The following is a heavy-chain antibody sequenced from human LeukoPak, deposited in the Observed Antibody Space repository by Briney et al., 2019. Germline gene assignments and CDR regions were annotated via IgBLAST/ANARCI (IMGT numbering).Heavy chain of an antibody. D-gene: IGHD1-26*01. CDR1: GGSISSSSYY. J-gene: IGHJ4*02. CDR2: IYYSGST. V-gene: IGHV4-39*07. CDR3: ARGPRVRGSYPMRYYFDY. Sequence: SETLSLTCTVSGGSISSSSYYWGWIRQPPGKGLEWIGSIYYSGSTYYNPSLKSRVTISVDTSKNQFSLKLSSVTAADTAVYYCARGPRVRGSYPMRYYFDYWGQGTLVTVSS.